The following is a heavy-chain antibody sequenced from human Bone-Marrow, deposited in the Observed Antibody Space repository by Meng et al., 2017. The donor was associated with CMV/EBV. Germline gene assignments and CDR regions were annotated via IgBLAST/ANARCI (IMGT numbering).Heavy chain of an antibody. CDR1: GFTFDDYA. J-gene: IGHJ4*02. D-gene: IGHD1-26*01. CDR3: AKAGVGVTYVGY. CDR2: ISWNSGSI. Sequence: GGSLRLSCAASGFTFDDYAMHWVRQAPGKGLEWVSGISWNSGSIGYADSVKGRFTISRDNAKHSLYLQMNSLRAEDMALYYGAKAGVGVTYVGYWGQGTLVTVSS. V-gene: IGHV3-9*03.